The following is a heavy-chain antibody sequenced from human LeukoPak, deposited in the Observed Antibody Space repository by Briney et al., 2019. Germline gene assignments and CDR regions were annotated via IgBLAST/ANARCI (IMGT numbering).Heavy chain of an antibody. V-gene: IGHV3-74*01. CDR3: ARTPYCSSTTCEDFDY. J-gene: IGHJ4*02. CDR2: INSDGITT. CDR1: GFTFSSYW. Sequence: GGSLRLSCAASGFTFSSYWMHWVRQAPEKGLVWVSHINSDGITTNYADSVKGRFTISRDNAKNTLYLQMNRLRADDTAVYYCARTPYCSSTTCEDFDYWGQGTLVTVSS. D-gene: IGHD2-2*01.